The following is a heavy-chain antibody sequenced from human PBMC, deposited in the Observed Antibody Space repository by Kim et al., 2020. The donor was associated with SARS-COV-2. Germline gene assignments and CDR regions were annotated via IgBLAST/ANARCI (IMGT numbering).Heavy chain of an antibody. CDR2: IPYSGNS. V-gene: IGHV4-31*03. Sequence: SETLSLTCSVSGGSIRSGGKFWTWIRQHPAKGLEWIGYIPYSGNSNYSPSLRSRVSISLQTSENQFSLELTSVTAADTAVYYCARGQPLDYWGQGILVTVSA. J-gene: IGHJ4*02. D-gene: IGHD2-2*01. CDR1: GGSIRSGGKF. CDR3: ARGQPLDY.